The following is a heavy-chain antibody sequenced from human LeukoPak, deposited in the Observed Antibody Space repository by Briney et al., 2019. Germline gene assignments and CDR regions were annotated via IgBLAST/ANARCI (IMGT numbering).Heavy chain of an antibody. CDR1: GFSFKNCW. J-gene: IGHJ4*02. Sequence: GGSLRLSCAASGFSFKNCWMHWVRQAPGKGLEWVSRIDNDGNTKYADSVKGRFTISRDNAKNSLYLQMNSLRAEDTAVYYCARDQSGYCSSTSCYRVFDYWGQGTLVTVSS. V-gene: IGHV3-74*03. CDR2: IDNDGNT. CDR3: ARDQSGYCSSTSCYRVFDY. D-gene: IGHD2-2*02.